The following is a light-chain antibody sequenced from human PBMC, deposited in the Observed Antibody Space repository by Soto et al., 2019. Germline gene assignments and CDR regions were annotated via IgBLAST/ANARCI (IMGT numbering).Light chain of an antibody. CDR2: EVS. CDR3: SSYIPSSTRV. V-gene: IGLV2-14*01. Sequence: QSALTQPASVSGSPGQSIIISCTGTSSDIGDYNFVSRYQQHPGKAPKLMIYEVSNRPSGVSNRFSGSKSGNTASLTISGLQAEDEADYYCSSYIPSSTRVFGTGTKVTVL. J-gene: IGLJ1*01. CDR1: SSDIGDYNF.